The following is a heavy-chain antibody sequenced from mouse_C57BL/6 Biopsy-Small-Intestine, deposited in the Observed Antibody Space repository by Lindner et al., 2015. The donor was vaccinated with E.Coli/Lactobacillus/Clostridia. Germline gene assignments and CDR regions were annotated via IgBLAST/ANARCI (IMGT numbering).Heavy chain of an antibody. V-gene: IGHV1-26*01. CDR1: GYTFTDHY. CDR3: ARVSTGVTNWYFDL. Sequence: SVKVSCKTSGYTFTDHYVHWLRQAPGQGLEWMGWISPNSGDTNYAQKFQGRLTMTRDTSIGTVFMELSGLTSDDTAVYYCARVSTGVTNWYFDLWGRGSLVTVSS. CDR2: ISPNSGDT. J-gene: IGHJ1*01. D-gene: IGHD2-13*01.